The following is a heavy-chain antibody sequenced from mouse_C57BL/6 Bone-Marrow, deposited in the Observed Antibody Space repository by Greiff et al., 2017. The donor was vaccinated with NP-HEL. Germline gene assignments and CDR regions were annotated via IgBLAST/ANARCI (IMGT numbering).Heavy chain of an antibody. CDR2: SRNKANDYTT. V-gene: IGHV7-1*01. CDR1: GFTFSDFY. D-gene: IGHD2-1*01. Sequence: EVHLVESGGGLVQSGRSLRLSCATSGFTFSDFYMEWVRQAPGKGLEWIAASRNKANDYTTEYSASVKGRFIVSRDTSQSILYLQMNALRAEDTAIYYCARVYGNYWYFDVWGTGTTVTVSS. J-gene: IGHJ1*03. CDR3: ARVYGNYWYFDV.